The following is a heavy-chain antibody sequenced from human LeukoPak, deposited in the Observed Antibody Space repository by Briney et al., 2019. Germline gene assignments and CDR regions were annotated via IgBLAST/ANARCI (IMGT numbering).Heavy chain of an antibody. CDR3: ARGGASGSYYAKSFDY. CDR2: INPNSGGT. V-gene: IGHV1-2*02. Sequence: ASVKVSCKASGYTLTGYYMHWVRQAPGQGLEWMGWINPNSGGTNYAQKFQGRVTMTRDTSISTAYMELSRLRSDDTAVYYCARGGASGSYYAKSFDYWGQGTLVTVSS. J-gene: IGHJ4*02. D-gene: IGHD1-26*01. CDR1: GYTLTGYY.